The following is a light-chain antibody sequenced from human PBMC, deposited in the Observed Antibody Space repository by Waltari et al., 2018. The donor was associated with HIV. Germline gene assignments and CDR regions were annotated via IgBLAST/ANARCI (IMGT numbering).Light chain of an antibody. J-gene: IGKJ2*01. CDR1: QGLRND. CDR2: SAS. V-gene: IGKV1-17*01. CDR3: LQHNTYPYT. Sequence: DIQMTQSPSSLSASVGDRVTITCRASQGLRNDLGWYQQIPGKAPKRLSNSASSLQSGVPSRFSGSGSGTEFTLTISSLQPEDFATYYCLQHNTYPYTFGQGTKLEIK.